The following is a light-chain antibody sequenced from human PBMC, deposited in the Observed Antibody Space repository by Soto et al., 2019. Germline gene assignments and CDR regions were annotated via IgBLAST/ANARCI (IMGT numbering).Light chain of an antibody. V-gene: IGKV1-17*01. CDR3: LQHYTYPWT. CDR2: VAS. CDR1: QGIGEG. J-gene: IGKJ1*01. Sequence: DIQMTQSPSSLSASVGDRVTITCRASQGIGEGLGWYRQRAGKAPQRLIYVASTLGSWVPSRFSGSGSGTEFTLTIRRLQREDSATYYCLQHYTYPWTFGQGTKVELK.